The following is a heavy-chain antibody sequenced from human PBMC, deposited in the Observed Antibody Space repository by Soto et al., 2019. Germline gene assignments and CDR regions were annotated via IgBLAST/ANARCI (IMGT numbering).Heavy chain of an antibody. D-gene: IGHD3-10*01. Sequence: QVQLQESGPGLVKPSETLSLTCTVSGGSFSSYYWSWIRQPPGKGLEWIGYIYYSGSTNYNPSLKSRATISVDTSKNQFALKLSSVTAADTAVYYCARVGYGSGSGSLDYWGQGTLVTVSS. CDR2: IYYSGST. CDR1: GGSFSSYY. CDR3: ARVGYGSGSGSLDY. V-gene: IGHV4-59*01. J-gene: IGHJ4*02.